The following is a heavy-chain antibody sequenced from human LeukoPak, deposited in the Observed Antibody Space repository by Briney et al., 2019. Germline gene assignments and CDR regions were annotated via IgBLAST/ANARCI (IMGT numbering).Heavy chain of an antibody. CDR1: GGSISSGDYY. V-gene: IGHV4-30-4*01. D-gene: IGHD2-15*01. CDR3: ARGQGYCSGGSCYDLGVDAFDI. Sequence: SQTLSLTCTVSGGSISSGDYYWSWIRQPPGKGLEWIGYIYYSGSTYYNPSLKSRVTISVDTSKNQFSLKLSSVTAADTAVYYCARGQGYCSGGSCYDLGVDAFDIWGQGTMVTVSS. J-gene: IGHJ3*02. CDR2: IYYSGST.